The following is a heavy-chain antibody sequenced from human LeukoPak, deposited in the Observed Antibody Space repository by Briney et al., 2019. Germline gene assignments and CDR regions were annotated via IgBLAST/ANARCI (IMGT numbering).Heavy chain of an antibody. Sequence: GGSLRLSCAASGFTFRNYGMHWVRQAPGKGLEWVAVISYDGSNKYYADSVKGRFTVSRDNSKNTLYLQMNSLRAEDTAVYYCARAPLRGGPMDVWGQGTTVTVSS. V-gene: IGHV3-30*19. CDR1: GFTFRNYG. CDR3: ARAPLRGGPMDV. D-gene: IGHD3-10*01. J-gene: IGHJ6*02. CDR2: ISYDGSNK.